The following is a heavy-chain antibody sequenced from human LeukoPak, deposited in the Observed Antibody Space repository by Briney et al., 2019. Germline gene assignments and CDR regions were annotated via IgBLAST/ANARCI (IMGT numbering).Heavy chain of an antibody. V-gene: IGHV4-39*01. Sequence: SETLSLTRTVSGGSISSSSYYWGWIRQPPGKGLEWIGSIYYSGSTYYNPSLKSRVTISVDTSKNQFSLNLSSVTAADTAVSYCARHDRQWLEQTQYDWFDPWGQGTLVTVSS. CDR2: IYYSGST. CDR1: GGSISSSSYY. D-gene: IGHD6-19*01. J-gene: IGHJ5*02. CDR3: ARHDRQWLEQTQYDWFDP.